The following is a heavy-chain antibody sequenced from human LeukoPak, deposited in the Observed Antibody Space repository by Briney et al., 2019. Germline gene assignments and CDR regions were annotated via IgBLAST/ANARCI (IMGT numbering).Heavy chain of an antibody. CDR1: GGSISSGSYY. V-gene: IGHV4-61*02. CDR2: IYTSGST. Sequence: SETMSLTCTVSGGSISSGSYYWSWIRQPAGKGLEWIGRIYTSGSTNYNPSLKSRVTISVDTSKNQFSLKLSSVTAADTAVYYCARGGGSYYRVAFDIWGQGTMVTVSS. D-gene: IGHD1-26*01. CDR3: ARGGGSYYRVAFDI. J-gene: IGHJ3*02.